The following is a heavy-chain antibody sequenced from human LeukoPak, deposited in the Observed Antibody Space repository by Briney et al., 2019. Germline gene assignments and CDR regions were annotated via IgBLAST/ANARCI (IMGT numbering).Heavy chain of an antibody. V-gene: IGHV1-18*01. CDR3: ARVALGYCSSTSCAEEY. J-gene: IGHJ4*02. CDR2: ISAYNGNT. CDR1: GYTFTSYD. D-gene: IGHD2-2*01. Sequence: ASVKVSCKASGYTFTSYDINWVRQAPGQGLEWMGWISAYNGNTNYAQKLQGRVTMTTDTSTSTAYMELRSLRSDDTAVYYCARVALGYCSSTSCAEEYWGQGTLVTVSS.